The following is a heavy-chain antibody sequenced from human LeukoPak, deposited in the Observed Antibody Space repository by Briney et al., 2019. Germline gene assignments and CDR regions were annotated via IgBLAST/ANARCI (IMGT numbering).Heavy chain of an antibody. J-gene: IGHJ4*02. CDR2: IKQDGSEK. Sequence: GGSLRLSCAASGFTFSSYWMSWVRQAPGKGLEWVANIKQDGSEKYYVDSVKGRFTISRDNAKNSLYLQMNSLRAEDTAVYYCARVFPYSSSSPDYWGQGTLVTVSS. V-gene: IGHV3-7*01. CDR1: GFTFSSYW. D-gene: IGHD6-6*01. CDR3: ARVFPYSSSSPDY.